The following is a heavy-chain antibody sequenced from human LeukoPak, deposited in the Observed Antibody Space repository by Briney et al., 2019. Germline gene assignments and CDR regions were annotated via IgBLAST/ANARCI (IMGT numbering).Heavy chain of an antibody. CDR3: AREDCSSTSCYTAPFDY. J-gene: IGHJ4*02. V-gene: IGHV4-34*01. CDR2: INHSGST. CDR1: GGSFSGYY. Sequence: SETLSLTCAVYGGSFSGYYWSWIRQPPGKGLEWIGEINHSGSTNYNPSLKSRVTISVDTSKNQFSLKLSSVTAADTAVYYCAREDCSSTSCYTAPFDYWGQGTLVTVSP. D-gene: IGHD2-2*02.